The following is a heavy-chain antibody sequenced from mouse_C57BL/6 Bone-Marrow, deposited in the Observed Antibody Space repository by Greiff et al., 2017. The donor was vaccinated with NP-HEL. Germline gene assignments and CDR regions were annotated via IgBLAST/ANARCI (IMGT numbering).Heavy chain of an antibody. V-gene: IGHV1-81*01. D-gene: IGHD1-1*01. CDR3: ARLDCSSFYYAMDY. CDR2: IYPRSGNT. J-gene: IGHJ4*01. CDR1: GYTFTSYG. Sequence: QVQLQQSGAELARPGASVKLSCKASGYTFTSYGISWVKQRTGQGLEWIGEIYPRSGNTYYNEKFKGKATLTADKSSSTAYMELRSLTSEDSAVYFCARLDCSSFYYAMDYWGQGTSVTVSS.